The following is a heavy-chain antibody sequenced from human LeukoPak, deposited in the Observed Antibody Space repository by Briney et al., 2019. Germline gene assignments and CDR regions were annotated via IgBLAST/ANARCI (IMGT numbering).Heavy chain of an antibody. CDR1: GFTVSSNY. CDR2: ISGSGGST. CDR3: ARSGSLDY. Sequence: GGSLRLSCAASGFTVSSNYMSWVRQAPGKGLEWVSAISGSGGSTYYADSVKGRFTISRDNAKNSLYLQMNSLRAEDTAVYYCARSGSLDYWGQGTLVTVSS. D-gene: IGHD3-10*01. J-gene: IGHJ4*02. V-gene: IGHV3-23*01.